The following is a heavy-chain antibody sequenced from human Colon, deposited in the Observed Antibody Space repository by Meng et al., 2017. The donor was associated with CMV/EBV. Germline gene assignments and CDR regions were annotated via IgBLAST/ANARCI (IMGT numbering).Heavy chain of an antibody. CDR1: GYTFSDYQ. J-gene: IGHJ4*02. CDR3: ARDPSGSRVPFDY. D-gene: IGHD1-26*01. Sequence: QVLLVQSGAEVKKPGDSVQVSFKASGYTFSDYQIHWARQSPGQGLEWMGWINSNSGATDYAQKFQGRLTMTRETSITTVYMELSSLRSDDTAVYYCARDPSGSRVPFDYWGQGSLVTVSS. V-gene: IGHV1-2*02. CDR2: INSNSGAT.